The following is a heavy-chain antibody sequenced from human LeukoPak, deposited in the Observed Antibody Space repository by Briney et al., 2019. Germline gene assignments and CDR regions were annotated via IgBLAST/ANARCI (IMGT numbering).Heavy chain of an antibody. V-gene: IGHV3-7*01. CDR3: ARSAVRITIFGVVTGTYYFDY. J-gene: IGHJ4*02. CDR2: IKQDGSEK. D-gene: IGHD3-3*01. CDR1: GFTFSSYW. Sequence: GGSLRLSCAASGFTFSSYWMSWVRQAPGKGLEWVANIKQDGSEKYYVDSVKGRFTISRDNAKNSLYLQMNSLRAEDTAVYYCARSAVRITIFGVVTGTYYFDYWGQGTLVTVSS.